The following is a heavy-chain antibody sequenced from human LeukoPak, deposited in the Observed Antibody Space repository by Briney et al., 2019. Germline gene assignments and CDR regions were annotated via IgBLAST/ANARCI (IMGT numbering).Heavy chain of an antibody. Sequence: SETLSLTCTVSGGSISSSSYYWGWIRPPPGKGLEWIGSIYYSGSTNYNPSVKSRVTMSVDTSKKQFSLEVRSVAPADTAGYYCAREDYGDSNPNWFDPWGQGTLVTVSS. J-gene: IGHJ5*02. D-gene: IGHD4-17*01. CDR3: AREDYGDSNPNWFDP. CDR1: GGSISSSSYY. CDR2: IYYSGST. V-gene: IGHV4-39*07.